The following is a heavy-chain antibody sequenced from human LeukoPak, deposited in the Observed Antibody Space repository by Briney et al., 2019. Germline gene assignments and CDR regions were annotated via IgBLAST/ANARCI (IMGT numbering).Heavy chain of an antibody. J-gene: IGHJ4*02. D-gene: IGHD1-1*01. CDR1: GGSFSGYY. V-gene: IGHV4-34*01. CDR3: ARVPYKQGIDD. Sequence: PSETLSLTCAVYGGSFSGYYWSWIRQPPGKGLEWIGEINHSGSTNYNPSLKSRVTISVDTSKNQFSLKLSSVTAADTAVYYCARVPYKQGIDDWGQGTLVTVSS. CDR2: INHSGST.